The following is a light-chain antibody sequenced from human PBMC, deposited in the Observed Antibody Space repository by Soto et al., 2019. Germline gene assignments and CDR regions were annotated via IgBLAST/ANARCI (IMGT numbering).Light chain of an antibody. V-gene: IGKV1-39*01. J-gene: IGKJ5*01. CDR2: AAS. CDR1: QSISTY. CDR3: QRSYRSIS. Sequence: DIQMTQSPSSLFASVGDRVTITCRASQSISTYLNWYQQRPGKAPRLLIYAASSLQSGVPSRFSDSGSGTDFTLTISSLQPEDFASYYCQRSYRSISFGQGTRLEMK.